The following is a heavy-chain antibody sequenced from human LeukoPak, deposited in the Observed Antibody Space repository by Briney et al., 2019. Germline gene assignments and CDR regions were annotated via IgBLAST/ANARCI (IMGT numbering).Heavy chain of an antibody. CDR2: IYYSGST. CDR1: GGSISSYY. J-gene: IGHJ4*02. V-gene: IGHV4-59*01. Sequence: SETLSHTCTVSGGSISSYYWSWIRQPPGKGLEWIGYIYYSGSTNYNPSLKSRVTISVDTSKNQFSLKLSSVTAADTAVYYCARARGYSGYEDFDYWGQGTLVTVSS. CDR3: ARARGYSGYEDFDY. D-gene: IGHD5-12*01.